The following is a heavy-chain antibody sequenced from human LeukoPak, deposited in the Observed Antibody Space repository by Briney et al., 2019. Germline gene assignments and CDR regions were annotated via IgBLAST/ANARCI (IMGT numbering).Heavy chain of an antibody. CDR1: GYTFTSYD. D-gene: IGHD2-15*01. CDR2: MNPNSGNT. V-gene: IGHV1-8*01. J-gene: IGHJ6*02. Sequence: GASVKVSCKASGYTFTSYDINWVRQATGQGPEWMGWMNPNSGNTGYAQKFQGRVTMTRNTSISTAYMELSSLRSEDTAVYYCARGVFATRDIYYYYYGMDVGGQGTTVTVSS. CDR3: ARGVFATRDIYYYYYGMDV.